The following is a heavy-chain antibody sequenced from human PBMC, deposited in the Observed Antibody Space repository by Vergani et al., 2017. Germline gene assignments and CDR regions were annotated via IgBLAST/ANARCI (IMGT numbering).Heavy chain of an antibody. J-gene: IGHJ6*02. D-gene: IGHD3-3*01. V-gene: IGHV1-69*01. Sequence: QVQLVQSGAEVKKPGSSVKVSCKASGGTFSSYAISWVRQAPGHGLEWMGGIIPIFGTANYAQKFQGRVTITAEESTSTAYMELSSLRSEDTAVYYCASRDITIFGVVIIRGYYYYGMDVWGQGTTVTVSS. CDR3: ASRDITIFGVVIIRGYYYYGMDV. CDR1: GGTFSSYA. CDR2: IIPIFGTA.